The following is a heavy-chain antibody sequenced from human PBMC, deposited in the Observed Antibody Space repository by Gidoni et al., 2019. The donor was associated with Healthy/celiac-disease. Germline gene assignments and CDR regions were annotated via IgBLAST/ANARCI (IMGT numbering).Heavy chain of an antibody. D-gene: IGHD2-15*01. Sequence: QLQLQESGPGLVKPSETLSLTCPFSGGSISSSSYYWGWIRQPPGKGLEWIGSIYYSGSTYYNPSLKSRVTISVDTSKNQFSLKLSSVTAADTAVYYCARGGGYFDYWGQGTLVTVSS. CDR2: IYYSGST. CDR3: ARGGGYFDY. CDR1: GGSISSSSYY. V-gene: IGHV4-39*01. J-gene: IGHJ4*02.